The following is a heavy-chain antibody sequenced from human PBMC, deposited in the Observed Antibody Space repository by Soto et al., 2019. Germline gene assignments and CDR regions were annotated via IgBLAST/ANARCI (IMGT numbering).Heavy chain of an antibody. CDR2: IWYDGSNK. V-gene: IGHV3-33*01. CDR1: GFTFSSYG. D-gene: IGHD3-3*01. Sequence: VQLVESGGGVVQPGMSLRHSCAASGFTFSSYGMHWVRQAPGKGLEWVAVIWYDGSNKYYADSVKGRFTISRDNSKNTLYLQMNSLRAEDTAVYYCAREGGYDFWSAYDFDYWGQGTLVTVSS. J-gene: IGHJ4*02. CDR3: AREGGYDFWSAYDFDY.